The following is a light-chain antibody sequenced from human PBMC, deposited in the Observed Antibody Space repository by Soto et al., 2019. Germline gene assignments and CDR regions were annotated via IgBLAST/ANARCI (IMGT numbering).Light chain of an antibody. J-gene: IGKJ1*01. V-gene: IGKV3-11*01. CDR3: QQRSNWT. CDR2: DAS. CDR1: QSVSSY. Sequence: EIVLTQSTATLSLSPGERATLSCRASQSVSSYLAWYQQKPGQAPRLLIYDASNRATGIPARFSGSGSETDFTLTISSLEPEDFAVYYCQQRSNWTFGQGTKVDIK.